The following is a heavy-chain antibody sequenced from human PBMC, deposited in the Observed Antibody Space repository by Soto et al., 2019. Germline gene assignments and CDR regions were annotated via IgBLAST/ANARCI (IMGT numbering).Heavy chain of an antibody. J-gene: IGHJ5*02. CDR1: GYTFTSYS. CDR3: ARVQYTWFEP. CDR2: ISAYNGNT. Sequence: QIQLVQSGAEVKKPGASVKVSCKTSGYTFTSYSITWVRQAPGQGLEWMGWISAYNGNTNYAQNLQGRVTMTTDTSTSTAYMDLRSLRSDDTAVYYCARVQYTWFEPWGQGTLVTVSS. V-gene: IGHV1-18*04.